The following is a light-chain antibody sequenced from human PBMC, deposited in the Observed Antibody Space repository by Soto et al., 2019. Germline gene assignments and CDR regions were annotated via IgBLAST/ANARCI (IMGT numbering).Light chain of an antibody. CDR1: QSVRSR. Sequence: ILMTQSPSTLSASTGERVTISFRASQSVRSRLAWYQQKPGPPPRLLIYRASKRGGGIPVRFSGGGSGTEFTLTISSLQPDDIAAYSCQQYDKYPSTFGQGTKVDIK. J-gene: IGKJ1*01. CDR2: RAS. V-gene: IGKV1-5*01. CDR3: QQYDKYPST.